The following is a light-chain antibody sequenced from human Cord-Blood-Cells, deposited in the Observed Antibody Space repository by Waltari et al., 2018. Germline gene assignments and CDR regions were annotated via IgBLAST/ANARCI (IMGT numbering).Light chain of an antibody. CDR1: SSNIGSNY. J-gene: IGLJ3*02. CDR3: AAWDDSLSGWV. Sequence: QSVLTQPPSASGTPGQRVTISGSGSSSNIGSNYVYWYQQLPGTAPKLLIYRNNQRPSGVPDRFSGPKSGTPASLAISGLRSEDEADYYCAAWDDSLSGWVFGGGTKLTVL. V-gene: IGLV1-47*01. CDR2: RNN.